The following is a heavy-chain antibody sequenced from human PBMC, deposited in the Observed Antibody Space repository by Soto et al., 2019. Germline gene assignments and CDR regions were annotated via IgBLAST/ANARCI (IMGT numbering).Heavy chain of an antibody. CDR3: ARANYDSSGYSWYFDL. J-gene: IGHJ2*01. CDR2: IGTAGDP. Sequence: EVQLVESGGGLVQPGGSLRLSCAASGFTFSSYDMHWVRQATGKGLEWVSAIGTAGDPYYPGSVKGRFTISRENAKNSLYRQMNSLRAGDTAVYYRARANYDSSGYSWYFDLWGRGTLVTVSS. CDR1: GFTFSSYD. D-gene: IGHD3-22*01. V-gene: IGHV3-13*05.